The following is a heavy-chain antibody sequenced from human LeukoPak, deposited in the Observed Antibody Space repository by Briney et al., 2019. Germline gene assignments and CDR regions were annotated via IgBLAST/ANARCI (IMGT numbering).Heavy chain of an antibody. CDR3: AKVIAAAGNDY. D-gene: IGHD6-13*01. V-gene: IGHV1-2*02. Sequence: GASVKVSCKASGYTFTGYYMHWVRQAPGQGLEWMGWINPNSGGTKYVQKFQGRVTMTTDTSTSTAYMELRSLRSDDTAVYYCAKVIAAAGNDYWGQGTLVTVSS. J-gene: IGHJ4*02. CDR2: INPNSGGT. CDR1: GYTFTGYY.